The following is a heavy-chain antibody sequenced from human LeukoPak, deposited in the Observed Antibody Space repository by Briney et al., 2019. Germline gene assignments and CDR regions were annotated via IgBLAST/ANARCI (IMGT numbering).Heavy chain of an antibody. J-gene: IGHJ4*02. V-gene: IGHV3-23*01. CDR3: VKDFGRNLGGPGY. Sequence: GGSLRLSCAASGFTFSTYTMAWVRQAPGGGLEWVSGICGDGGGGTYYADPVKGRFAISRDNSKSTLYLQMNSLRVEDTAVYYCVKDFGRNLGGPGYWGRGTLVTVSS. CDR1: GFTFSTYT. D-gene: IGHD3-10*01. CDR2: ICGDGGGGT.